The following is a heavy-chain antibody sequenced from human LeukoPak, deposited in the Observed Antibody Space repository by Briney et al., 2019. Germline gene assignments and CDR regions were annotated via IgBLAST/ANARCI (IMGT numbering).Heavy chain of an antibody. CDR3: AKAPPVTTYYFDY. V-gene: IGHV3-30*18. D-gene: IGHD4-17*01. J-gene: IGHJ4*02. CDR2: ISYDGSNK. CDR1: GFTFSSYG. Sequence: GRSLRLSYAASGFTFSSYGMHWVRQAPGKGLEWVAVISYDGSNKYYADSVKGRFTISRDNSKNTLYLQMNSLRAEDTAVYYCAKAPPVTTYYFDYWGQGTLVTVSS.